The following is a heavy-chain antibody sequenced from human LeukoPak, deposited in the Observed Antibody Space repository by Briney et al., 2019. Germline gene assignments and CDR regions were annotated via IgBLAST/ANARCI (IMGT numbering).Heavy chain of an antibody. CDR1: GFIFSSHW. Sequence: GGSLRLSCAASGFIFSSHWMHWVRQAPGKGLVWVSRINSDGRSTTYADSVKGRLTISRDNVKNTLYLQMNSLRAEDTAVYYCASSIPMVRGDYWGQGTLVTVSS. CDR3: ASSIPMVRGDY. V-gene: IGHV3-74*01. J-gene: IGHJ4*02. CDR2: INSDGRST. D-gene: IGHD3-10*01.